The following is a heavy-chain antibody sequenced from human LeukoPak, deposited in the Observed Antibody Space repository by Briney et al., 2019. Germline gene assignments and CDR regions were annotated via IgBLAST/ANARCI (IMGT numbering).Heavy chain of an antibody. D-gene: IGHD6-13*01. CDR1: GGSFSGYY. Sequence: SETLPLTCAVYGGSFSGYYWRWIRQPPGKGLEWIGEINHSGSTNYNPSLKSRVTISVDTSKNQFSLKLSSVTAADTAVYYCARFPGYSSSHHDYWGQGTLVTVSS. CDR2: INHSGST. J-gene: IGHJ4*02. V-gene: IGHV4-34*01. CDR3: ARFPGYSSSHHDY.